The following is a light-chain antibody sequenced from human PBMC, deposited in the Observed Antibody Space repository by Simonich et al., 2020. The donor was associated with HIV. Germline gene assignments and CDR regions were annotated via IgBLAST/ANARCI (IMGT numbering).Light chain of an antibody. Sequence: DIQMTQSPSSLSASVGDRVTITCQASQDISNSLNWYQQKPGKAPKLLIFDASNLETCVPSRFSGSASGTDFTFTISSLQPEDIATYYCQQYHHLPLTFAGGTKVEIK. CDR2: DAS. CDR1: QDISNS. V-gene: IGKV1-33*01. CDR3: QQYHHLPLT. J-gene: IGKJ4*01.